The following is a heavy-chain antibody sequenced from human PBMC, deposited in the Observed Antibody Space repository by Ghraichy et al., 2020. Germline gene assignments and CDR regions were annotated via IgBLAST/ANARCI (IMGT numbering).Heavy chain of an antibody. D-gene: IGHD6-19*01. J-gene: IGHJ3*02. CDR3: ARSGLSKWGWLVDNAFDI. Sequence: ASVKVSCKASGYTFTGYYMHWVRQAPGQGLEWMGWINPNSGGTNYAQKFQGRVTMTRDTSISTAYMELSRLRSDDTAVYYCARSGLSKWGWLVDNAFDIWGQGTMVTVSS. CDR1: GYTFTGYY. V-gene: IGHV1-2*02. CDR2: INPNSGGT.